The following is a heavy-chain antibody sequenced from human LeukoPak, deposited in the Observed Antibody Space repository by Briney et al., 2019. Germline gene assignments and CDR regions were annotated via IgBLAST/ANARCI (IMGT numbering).Heavy chain of an antibody. V-gene: IGHV1-69*04. CDR3: ARVYSSSWYNWFDP. J-gene: IGHJ5*02. Sequence: GASVKVSCKASGGTFSSYAISWVRQAPGQGLEWMGRIIPILGIANYAQKFQGRVTITADKSTSTAYMELSSLRPEDTAVYYCARVYSSSWYNWFDPWGQGTLVTVSS. CDR1: GGTFSSYA. CDR2: IIPILGIA. D-gene: IGHD6-13*01.